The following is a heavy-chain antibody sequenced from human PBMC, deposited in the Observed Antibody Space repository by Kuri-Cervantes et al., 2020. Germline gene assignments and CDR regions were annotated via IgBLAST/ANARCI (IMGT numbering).Heavy chain of an antibody. V-gene: IGHV3-30-3*01. Sequence: ARSLSPSCAASGFTFSSYAMHWVRQAPGKGLEWVAVIPYNGSNKYYANSVKGRFTISRNNSKNTQYLQMNSLRAEDTAVYYCAKGPYNRNDDVIDVWGQGTTVTVSS. J-gene: IGHJ6*02. CDR2: IPYNGSNK. CDR1: GFTFSSYA. D-gene: IGHD1-20*01. CDR3: AKGPYNRNDDVIDV.